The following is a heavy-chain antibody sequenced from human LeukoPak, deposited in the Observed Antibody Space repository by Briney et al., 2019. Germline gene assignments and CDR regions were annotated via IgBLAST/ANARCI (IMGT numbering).Heavy chain of an antibody. CDR2: IIPIFGIA. CDR1: GGTFSSYA. V-gene: IGHV1-69*04. D-gene: IGHD6-13*01. J-gene: IGHJ6*02. Sequence: GASVKVSCKASGGTFSSYATSWVRQAPGQGLEWMGRIIPIFGIANYAQKFQGRVTITADKSTSTAYMELSSLRSEDTAVYYCARVRIAAAGTLLYGMDVWGQGTTVTVSS. CDR3: ARVRIAAAGTLLYGMDV.